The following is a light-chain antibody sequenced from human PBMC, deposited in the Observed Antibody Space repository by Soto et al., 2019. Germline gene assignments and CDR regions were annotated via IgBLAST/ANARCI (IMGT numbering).Light chain of an antibody. CDR3: LQDDDYPRT. CDR1: QGIRDE. CDR2: AAS. Sequence: AIQMTQSPSSLSASVGDRVTITCRASQGIRDELGWYQQKAGKAPNLLISAASRLQSGVPSRFSGRGSGTDFTLTISSLQPEDFATYYCLQDDDYPRTFGQGTKVDIK. V-gene: IGKV1-6*01. J-gene: IGKJ1*01.